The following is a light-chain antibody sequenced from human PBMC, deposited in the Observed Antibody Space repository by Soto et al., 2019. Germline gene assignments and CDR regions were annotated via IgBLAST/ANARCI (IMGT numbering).Light chain of an antibody. CDR1: ESVNTN. CDR3: QQYRNWPRT. CDR2: AAS. J-gene: IGKJ1*01. Sequence: ERVVTQSPATLSVSPGEGATLSCRASESVNTNLAWYQQKPGQAPRLLIYAASTRATGVPARFSGSGSGTEFTLTISSLQSEDFAVYYCQQYRNWPRTFGQGTKVDIK. V-gene: IGKV3D-15*01.